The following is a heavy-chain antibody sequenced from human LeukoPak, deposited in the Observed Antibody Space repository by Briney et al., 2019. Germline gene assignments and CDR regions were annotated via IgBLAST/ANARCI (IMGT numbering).Heavy chain of an antibody. V-gene: IGHV1-8*03. CDR3: ARGPYTHYDSSGDYYNWFDP. D-gene: IGHD3-22*01. J-gene: IGHJ5*02. CDR1: GYTFTSYY. Sequence: ASVKVSCKASGYTFTSYYMHWVRQATGQGLEWMGWMNPSSGNTGYAQKFQGRVTITMNTSISTAYMELSSLTSEDAAVYYCARGPYTHYDSSGDYYNWFDPWGQGTLVTVSS. CDR2: MNPSSGNT.